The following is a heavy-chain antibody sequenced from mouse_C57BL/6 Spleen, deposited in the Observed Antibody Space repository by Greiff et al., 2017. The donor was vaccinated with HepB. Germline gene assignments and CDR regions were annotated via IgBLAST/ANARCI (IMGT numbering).Heavy chain of an antibody. CDR2: ISYSGST. D-gene: IGHD1-2*01. CDR1: GYSITSGYD. Sequence: EVKVEESGPGMVKPSPSLSLTCTVTGYSITSGYDWHWIRHFPGNKLEWMGYISYSGSTNYNPSLKSRISITHDTSKNHFFLKLNSVTTEDTATYYCARAGTTALFDYWGQGTTLTVSS. CDR3: ARAGTTALFDY. J-gene: IGHJ2*01. V-gene: IGHV3-1*01.